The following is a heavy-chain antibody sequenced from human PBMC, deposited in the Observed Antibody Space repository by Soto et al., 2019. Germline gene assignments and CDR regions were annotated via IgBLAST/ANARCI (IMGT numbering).Heavy chain of an antibody. V-gene: IGHV3-64*01. J-gene: IGHJ1*01. CDR2: ISSNGGST. D-gene: IGHD6-19*01. Sequence: EVPLVESGGGLVQPGGSLRLSCAASGFTFSTYAMHWVRQAPGKGLEYVSAISSNGGSTYYANSVKGRFTISRDNSKNTLYLQMGSLRAEDMAVYYCARAESSGWSSAEYFQHWGQGTLVTVSS. CDR1: GFTFSTYA. CDR3: ARAESSGWSSAEYFQH.